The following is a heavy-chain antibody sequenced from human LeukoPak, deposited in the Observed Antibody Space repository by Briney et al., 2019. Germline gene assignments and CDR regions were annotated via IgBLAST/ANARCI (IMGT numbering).Heavy chain of an antibody. CDR3: AKGVVAATFSRYLAVADAPYFDY. Sequence: GESLRLPCSASGFTFSSYAMIVVPQPPGKGLEWLSAICCSGRSTYYADSVKGRFTISRDNFKNTLYLQMNCLRAEDTAVYYCAKGVVAATFSRYLAVADAPYFDYWGQGTLVTVSS. CDR2: ICCSGRST. D-gene: IGHD2-15*01. J-gene: IGHJ4*02. V-gene: IGHV3-23*01. CDR1: GFTFSSYA.